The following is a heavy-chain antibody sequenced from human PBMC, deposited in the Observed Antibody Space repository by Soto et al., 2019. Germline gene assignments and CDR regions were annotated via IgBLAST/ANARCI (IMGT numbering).Heavy chain of an antibody. CDR2: ISGSGGTT. CDR1: GFTFSSCA. D-gene: IGHD2-15*01. V-gene: IGHV3-23*01. Sequence: GGSLRLSCAASGFTFSSCAMSWVRQAPGKGLEWVSIISGSGGTTFYADSVKGRFTISRDNSKNTLHLQMNSLRAEDTAVYYCAKDRDSVMVVTATFDYWGQGTQVTVSS. J-gene: IGHJ4*02. CDR3: AKDRDSVMVVTATFDY.